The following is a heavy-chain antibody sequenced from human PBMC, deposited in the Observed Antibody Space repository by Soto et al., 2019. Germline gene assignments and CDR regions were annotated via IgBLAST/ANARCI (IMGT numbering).Heavy chain of an antibody. CDR1: GFSFSSYT. J-gene: IGHJ4*02. Sequence: GGSLRLSCAASGFSFSSYTMNWVRQAPGKGLEWVSSINNNSGRKYYADSVKGRFTISRDNSKNTLFLQMNSLKAEDMAVYFCAKDGDYEDFDYWGQGTQVTVSS. V-gene: IGHV3-23*01. CDR3: AKDGDYEDFDY. CDR2: INNNSGRK. D-gene: IGHD2-21*02.